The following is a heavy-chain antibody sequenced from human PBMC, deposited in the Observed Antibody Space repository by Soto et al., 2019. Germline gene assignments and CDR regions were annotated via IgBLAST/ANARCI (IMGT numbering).Heavy chain of an antibody. CDR2: ISGDGTGT. CDR1: GFIFRTNA. D-gene: IGHD3-9*01. CDR3: VFYDVLTGYDH. J-gene: IGHJ5*02. V-gene: IGHV3-23*01. Sequence: EVQLLESGGGLVQRGGSLRLSSAGSGFIFRTNAMSWVRQAQGKGREWVSAISGDGTGTYYADSVKGRFAISRANSRNTLYLQMSSLRAEDTALYYCVFYDVLTGYDHWGQGTLVTVSS.